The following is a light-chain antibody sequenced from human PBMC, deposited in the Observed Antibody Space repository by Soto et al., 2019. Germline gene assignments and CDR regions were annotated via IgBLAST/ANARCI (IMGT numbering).Light chain of an antibody. J-gene: IGLJ2*01. CDR1: SGSIASNY. Sequence: NFMLTQPHSVSESPGKTVIISCTRSSGSIASNYVQWYQQRPVSSPTTVIYEDNQRPSGVPDRFSGSIDSSSNSASLTISGLETDDEADYFCQSYDATNQVFGGGTKVTVL. CDR3: QSYDATNQV. V-gene: IGLV6-57*01. CDR2: EDN.